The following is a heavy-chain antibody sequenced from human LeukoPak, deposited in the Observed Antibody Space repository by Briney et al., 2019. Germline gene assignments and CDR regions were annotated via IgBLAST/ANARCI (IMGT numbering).Heavy chain of an antibody. D-gene: IGHD2/OR15-2a*01. CDR1: GFNFSSYA. CDR3: ARGQSTYHFDY. J-gene: IGHJ4*02. V-gene: IGHV3-66*01. Sequence: PGGSLRLSCAAPGFNFSSYAMSWVRQPPGKGLEWVSIIYSGGGTYNADSVKGRFTISRDNSKNTLYLQMNSLRAEDTAVYYCARGQSTYHFDYWGQGTLVTVSS. CDR2: IYSGGGT.